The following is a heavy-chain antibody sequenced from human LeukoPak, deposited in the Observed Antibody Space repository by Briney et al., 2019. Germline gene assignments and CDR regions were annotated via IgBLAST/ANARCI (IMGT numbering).Heavy chain of an antibody. V-gene: IGHV1-18*01. CDR3: ARDPLVTKYYKGMDV. D-gene: IGHD4-11*01. Sequence: ASVKVSCKTSGYTFTSYGISWVRQAPGQGLEWVGLISTYNGDTDYAQNLQGRVTLTTDTSTTTANMELRSLRSDDTAVYYCARDPLVTKYYKGMDVWGQGTTVTVSS. CDR1: GYTFTSYG. J-gene: IGHJ6*01. CDR2: ISTYNGDT.